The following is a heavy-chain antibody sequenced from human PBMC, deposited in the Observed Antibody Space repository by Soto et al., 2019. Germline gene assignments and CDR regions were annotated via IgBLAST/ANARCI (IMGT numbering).Heavy chain of an antibody. CDR1: GFTFSSYA. D-gene: IGHD3-9*01. J-gene: IGHJ4*02. Sequence: GGSLRLSCAASGFTFSSYAMSWVRQAPGKGLEWVSGISWNSGSIGYADSVKGRFTISRDNSKNTLYLQMNSLRAEDTAVYYCAKSVYDIFLYFDYWGQGTLVTVSS. V-gene: IGHV3-23*01. CDR3: AKSVYDIFLYFDY. CDR2: ISWNSGSI.